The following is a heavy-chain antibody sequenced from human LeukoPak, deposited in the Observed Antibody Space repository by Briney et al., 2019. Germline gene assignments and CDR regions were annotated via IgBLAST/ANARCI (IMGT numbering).Heavy chain of an antibody. D-gene: IGHD3-10*01. CDR2: INPNSGDT. Sequence: ASVKVPCQAAGYTFTGYDMHWVRQAPGQGLEWMGWINPNSGDTNYAQKFQGRVTMTRDTSTNTAYMELSSLSTDDTAVYYWARNSGGRGSGRYLIDYWGQGTLVSVSS. V-gene: IGHV1-2*02. CDR3: ARNSGGRGSGRYLIDY. J-gene: IGHJ4*02. CDR1: GYTFTGYD.